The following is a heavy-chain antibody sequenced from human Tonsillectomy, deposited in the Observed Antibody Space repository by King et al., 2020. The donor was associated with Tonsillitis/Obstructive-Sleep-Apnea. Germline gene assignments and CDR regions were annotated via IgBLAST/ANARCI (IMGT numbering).Heavy chain of an antibody. V-gene: IGHV4-34*01. J-gene: IGHJ6*03. Sequence: QLQPWGAGLLKPSETLSLTCAVYGGSFSGYYWSWIRQPPGKGLEWIGEINHSGSTNYNPSLKSRVTISVDTSKNQFSLKLSSVTAADTAVYYCARGDCSSTSCYDYYYYYYMDVWGKGTTVTVSS. CDR1: GGSFSGYY. D-gene: IGHD2-2*01. CDR2: INHSGST. CDR3: ARGDCSSTSCYDYYYYYYMDV.